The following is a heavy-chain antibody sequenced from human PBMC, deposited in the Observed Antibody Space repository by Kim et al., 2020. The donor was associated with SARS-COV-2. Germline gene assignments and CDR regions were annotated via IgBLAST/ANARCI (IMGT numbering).Heavy chain of an antibody. CDR2: ISYDGSNK. Sequence: GGSLRLSCAASGFTFSSYGMHWVRQAPGKGLEWVAVISYDGSNKYYADSVKGRFTISRDNSKNTLYLQMNSLRAEDTAVYYCAKDRGYCSSTSCHALFDPWGQGTLVTVSS. D-gene: IGHD2-2*01. V-gene: IGHV3-30*18. CDR1: GFTFSSYG. J-gene: IGHJ5*02. CDR3: AKDRGYCSSTSCHALFDP.